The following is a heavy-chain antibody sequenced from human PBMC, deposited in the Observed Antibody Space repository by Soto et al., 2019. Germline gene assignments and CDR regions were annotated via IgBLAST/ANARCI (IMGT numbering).Heavy chain of an antibody. CDR1: GFTFSSYA. D-gene: IGHD4-17*01. V-gene: IGHV3-23*01. CDR2: ISGSGGST. J-gene: IGHJ4*02. Sequence: GGSLRLCCAATGFTFSSYAMNWVRQAPGKGLEWVSTISGSGGSTYYADSVKGRFTISRDNSKNTLYLQMNSLRAEDTAVYYCAKDRLPLLTIRYGDYDCWGQGT. CDR3: AKDRLPLLTIRYGDYDC.